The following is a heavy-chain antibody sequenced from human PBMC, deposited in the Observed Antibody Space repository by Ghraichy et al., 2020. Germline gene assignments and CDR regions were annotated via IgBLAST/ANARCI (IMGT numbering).Heavy chain of an antibody. J-gene: IGHJ4*02. V-gene: IGHV4-59*08. CDR1: GGSISSYY. CDR3: ARHGYVHRFDY. D-gene: IGHD3-16*01. CDR2: IYYSGST. Sequence: SETLSLTCTVSGGSISSYYWSWIRQPPGKGLEWIGYIYYSGSTNYNPSLKSRVTISVDTSKNQFSLKLSSVTAADTAVYYCARHGYVHRFDYWGQGTLVTVSS.